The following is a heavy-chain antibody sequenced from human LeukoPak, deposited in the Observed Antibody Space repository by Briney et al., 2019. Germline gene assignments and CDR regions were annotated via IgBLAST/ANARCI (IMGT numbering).Heavy chain of an antibody. CDR3: ARQEVVEDTFDI. D-gene: IGHD2-15*01. J-gene: IGHJ3*02. CDR2: IYSGGST. Sequence: GGSLRLSCAASGFTVSSNYMNWVRQAPGKGLEWVSIIYSGGSTYYADSVKGRFTISRDNSKNTLYLQMNSLRAEDTAVYYCARQEVVEDTFDIWGQGTMVTVSS. CDR1: GFTVSSNY. V-gene: IGHV3-53*01.